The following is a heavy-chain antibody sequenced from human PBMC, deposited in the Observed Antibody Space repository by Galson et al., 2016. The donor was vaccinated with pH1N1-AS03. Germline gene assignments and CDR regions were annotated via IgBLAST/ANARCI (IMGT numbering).Heavy chain of an antibody. D-gene: IGHD6-13*01. J-gene: IGHJ3*01. Sequence: SVKVSCKASGYAFTDYYMHLLRQAPGKGLEWMAWINTDSGGTDYAQKFQGRVTMTRDASISTTYMELSSLRSDDTAVYYCVRGSPHSSSTNYAFEFWGRGTMFTVSS. CDR2: INTDSGGT. CDR3: VRGSPHSSSTNYAFEF. V-gene: IGHV1-2*02. CDR1: GYAFTDYY.